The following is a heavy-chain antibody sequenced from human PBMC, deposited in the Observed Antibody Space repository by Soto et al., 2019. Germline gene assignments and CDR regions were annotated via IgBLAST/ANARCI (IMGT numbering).Heavy chain of an antibody. CDR1: GFSLTTTGLG. Sequence: QITLKESGPPLVTPTQTLTLTCTSSGFSLTTTGLGVAWIRQPPGKALEWLALIYWNDEKRYRPSLRSRLTITKDTSKNQVVLTMTDMDPVDTATYYCAHEGFGSDNWFDAWGQGTLVIVSS. J-gene: IGHJ5*02. CDR3: AHEGFGSDNWFDA. CDR2: IYWNDEK. D-gene: IGHD3-10*01. V-gene: IGHV2-5*01.